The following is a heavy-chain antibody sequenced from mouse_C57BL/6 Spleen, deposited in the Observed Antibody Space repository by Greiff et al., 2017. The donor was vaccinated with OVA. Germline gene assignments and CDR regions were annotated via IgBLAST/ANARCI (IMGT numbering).Heavy chain of an antibody. V-gene: IGHV1-82*01. J-gene: IGHJ4*01. CDR2: IYPGDGDT. Sequence: QVQLQQSGPELVKPGASVQISCKASGYAFSRSWMNWVKQRPGKGLEWIGRIYPGDGDTNYNGKFKGKATLTADKSSSTAYMQLSSLTSEDSAVYFCARSYSNYVMDYWGQGTSVTVSS. CDR1: GYAFSRSW. CDR3: ARSYSNYVMDY. D-gene: IGHD2-5*01.